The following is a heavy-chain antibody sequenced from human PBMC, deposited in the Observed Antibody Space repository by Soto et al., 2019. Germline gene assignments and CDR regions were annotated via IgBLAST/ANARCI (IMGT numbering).Heavy chain of an antibody. Sequence: EVQLVESGGVVVQPGGSLRLSRAASGFTFDDYTMHWVRQAPGKGLEWVSLISWDGGSTYYADSVKGRFTISRDNSKNSLYLQMNSLRTEDTALYYCAKVGDDRGVFDYWGQGTLVTVSS. V-gene: IGHV3-43*01. D-gene: IGHD3-10*01. CDR3: AKVGDDRGVFDY. CDR2: ISWDGGST. J-gene: IGHJ4*02. CDR1: GFTFDDYT.